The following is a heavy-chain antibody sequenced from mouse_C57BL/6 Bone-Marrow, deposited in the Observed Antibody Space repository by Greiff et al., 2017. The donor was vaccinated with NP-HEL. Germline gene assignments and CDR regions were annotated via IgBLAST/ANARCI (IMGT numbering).Heavy chain of an antibody. V-gene: IGHV5-15*04. J-gene: IGHJ3*01. D-gene: IGHD2-4*01. CDR1: GFTFSDYG. CDR2: ISNLAYSI. Sequence: EVMLVESGGGLVQPGGSLKLSCAASGFTFSDYGMAWVRQAPRKGPEWVAFISNLAYSIYYADTVTGRFTISRENAKNTLYLEMSSLRSEDTAMYYCERQIYYDYDAWFAYWGQGTLVTVSA. CDR3: ERQIYYDYDAWFAY.